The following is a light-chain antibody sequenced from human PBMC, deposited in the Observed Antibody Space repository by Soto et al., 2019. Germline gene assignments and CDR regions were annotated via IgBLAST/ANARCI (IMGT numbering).Light chain of an antibody. V-gene: IGKV3-20*01. CDR2: GAS. Sequence: EIVLTQSPGTLSLSPGDRATLFCRASQSVTSTYLAWYQQKPGQAPRLLIYGASSRATGIPDRFIGSGSETDFTLTISRLEPEDFALYYCQQFDGSPRTFGQGTKLEIK. CDR3: QQFDGSPRT. J-gene: IGKJ1*01. CDR1: QSVTSTY.